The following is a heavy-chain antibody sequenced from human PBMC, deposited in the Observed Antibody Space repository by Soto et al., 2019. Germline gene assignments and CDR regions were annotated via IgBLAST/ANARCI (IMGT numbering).Heavy chain of an antibody. CDR3: AREDMDYGDYVLVN. CDR2: IWYDGSNK. D-gene: IGHD4-17*01. CDR1: GFTFSSYG. J-gene: IGHJ4*02. V-gene: IGHV3-33*01. Sequence: PGGSLRLSCAASGFTFSSYGMHWVRQAPGKGLEWVAVIWYDGSNKYYADSVKGRFTISRDNSKNTLYLQMNSLRAEDTAVYYCAREDMDYGDYVLVNWGQGTLVTVSS.